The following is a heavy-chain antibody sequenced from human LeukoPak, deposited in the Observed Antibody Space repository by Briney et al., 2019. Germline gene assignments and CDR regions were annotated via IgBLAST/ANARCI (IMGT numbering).Heavy chain of an antibody. D-gene: IGHD4-17*01. CDR3: AREGVQTTVDAFDI. J-gene: IGHJ3*02. V-gene: IGHV3-30*19. CDR1: GFTFSSYG. CDR2: ISHDGSDK. Sequence: GGSLRLSCAASGFTFSSYGMHWVRQAPGKGLEWLSVISHDGSDKNNADSVKGRVIISRDNSKNTVYLQLNSLRPEDTAMYYCAREGVQTTVDAFDIWGLGTMVIVSS.